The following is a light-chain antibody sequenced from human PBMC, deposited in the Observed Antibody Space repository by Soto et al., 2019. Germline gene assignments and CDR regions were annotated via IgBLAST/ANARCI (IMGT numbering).Light chain of an antibody. CDR3: MQRINWPPT. CDR1: ESLVYSDGNTY. CDR2: EVS. Sequence: DVVMTQSPLSLPVTLGQPASISCRSSESLVYSDGNTYLTWFQQRPGQTPRRLIYEVSKRDSAVPDRFSGSGAVTAFTLKLSRAAAEDVGVYYCMQRINWPPTFGAGTSLEIK. J-gene: IGKJ3*01. V-gene: IGKV2-30*01.